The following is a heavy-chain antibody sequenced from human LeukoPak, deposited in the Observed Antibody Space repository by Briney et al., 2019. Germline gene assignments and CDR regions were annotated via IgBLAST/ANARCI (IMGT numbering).Heavy chain of an antibody. D-gene: IGHD3-22*01. V-gene: IGHV3-48*02. Sequence: GGSLKLSCAASGFTFSGSAMHWVRQAPGKGLEWVSYISTSGSTIYYADSVKGRFTISRDNAKNSLYLQMTSLRDEDTAVYYCVRDRPRDSSVPRFDYWGQGTLVTVSS. CDR3: VRDRPRDSSVPRFDY. CDR1: GFTFSGSA. CDR2: ISTSGSTI. J-gene: IGHJ4*02.